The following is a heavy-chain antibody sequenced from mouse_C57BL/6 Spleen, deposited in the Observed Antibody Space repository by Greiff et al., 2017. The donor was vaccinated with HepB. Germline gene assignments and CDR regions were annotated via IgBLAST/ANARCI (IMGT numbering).Heavy chain of an antibody. CDR2: IRSKSNNYAT. CDR1: GFSFNTYA. V-gene: IGHV10-1*01. Sequence: DVQLQESGGGLVQPKGSLKLSCAASGFSFNTYAMNWVRQAPGKGLEWVARIRSKSNNYATYYADSVKDRFTISRDDSESMLYLQMNNLKTEDTAMYYCVRHDDYDWGQGTLVTVSA. J-gene: IGHJ3*01. CDR3: VRHDDYD. D-gene: IGHD2-4*01.